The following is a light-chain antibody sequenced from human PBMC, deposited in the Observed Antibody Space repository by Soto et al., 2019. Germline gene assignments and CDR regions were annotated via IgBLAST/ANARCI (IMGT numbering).Light chain of an antibody. J-gene: IGKJ5*01. V-gene: IGKV1-39*01. CDR1: QSVSSR. Sequence: DIQMTQSPSSLSASVGDSVTITCRASQSVSSRLSWYQQKPGTAPKLLIYGASSLQSGVPSRFSGRRSGTDYTLTISGLQSEDFAVYYCQQYNSWPITFGQGTRL. CDR2: GAS. CDR3: QQYNSWPIT.